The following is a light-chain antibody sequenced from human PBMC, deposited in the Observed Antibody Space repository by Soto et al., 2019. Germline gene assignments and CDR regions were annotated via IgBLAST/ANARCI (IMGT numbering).Light chain of an antibody. CDR2: LGS. Sequence: DLVMTQSPLSLPVTPGEPASISCRSSQSLLHSNGYNYLDWYLQKPGQSPQLLIYLGSNRASGVPDRFSGSGSGTDFTLKISRVEAEDVGVYYCMQALQNGYTFGQGTKLEIK. CDR1: QSLLHSNGYNY. V-gene: IGKV2-28*01. J-gene: IGKJ2*01. CDR3: MQALQNGYT.